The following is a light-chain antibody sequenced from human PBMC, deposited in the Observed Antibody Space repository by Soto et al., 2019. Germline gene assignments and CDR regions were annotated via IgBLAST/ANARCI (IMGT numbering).Light chain of an antibody. Sequence: QSALTQPASVSGSPGQSITISCTGNSSDVGGYNYVSWYKQHPGKAPKLMIYDVSNRPSGVSNRFSGSKSGNTASLTISGLQAEDEADYYCSSYTSSSTLYVFGTGTKVTVL. CDR1: SSDVGGYNY. V-gene: IGLV2-14*01. CDR3: SSYTSSSTLYV. CDR2: DVS. J-gene: IGLJ1*01.